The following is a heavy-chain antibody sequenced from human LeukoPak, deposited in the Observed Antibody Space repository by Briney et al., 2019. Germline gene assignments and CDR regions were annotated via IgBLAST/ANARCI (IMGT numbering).Heavy chain of an antibody. D-gene: IGHD6-13*01. CDR3: ATNIAAAGIYYYYYMDV. Sequence: GGSLRLSCAASGFTFSSYGMHWVRQAPGKGLEWVAFIRYDGSNKYYADSVKGRFTISRDNSKNTLYLQMNSLRAEDTAVYYCATNIAAAGIYYYYYMDVWGKGTTVTVSS. J-gene: IGHJ6*03. CDR2: IRYDGSNK. V-gene: IGHV3-30*02. CDR1: GFTFSSYG.